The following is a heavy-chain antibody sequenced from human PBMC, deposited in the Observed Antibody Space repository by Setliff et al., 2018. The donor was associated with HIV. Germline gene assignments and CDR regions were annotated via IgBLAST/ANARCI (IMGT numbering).Heavy chain of an antibody. CDR3: ARGHSSSAYDAYDI. CDR2: INVGNDNT. Sequence: ASVKVSCKASGHSFTNYAMHWVRQAPGQRLEWMGWINVGNDNTKYSQTLQGRVTIARDTSASTAYMELSSLRSEDTAVYYCARGHSSSAYDAYDIWGQGTMVTVSS. CDR1: GHSFTNYA. J-gene: IGHJ3*02. D-gene: IGHD6-6*01. V-gene: IGHV1-3*01.